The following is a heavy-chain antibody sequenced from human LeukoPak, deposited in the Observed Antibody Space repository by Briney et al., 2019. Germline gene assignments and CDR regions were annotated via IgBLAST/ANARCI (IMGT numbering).Heavy chain of an antibody. CDR1: GFTLSSYE. D-gene: IGHD3-10*02. V-gene: IGHV3-48*03. J-gene: IGHJ6*04. CDR2: ISSSGSTI. Sequence: GGSLRLSCGASGFTLSSYEMNWVRQAPGKGLEWFSYISSSGSTIYYADYVKGRFTISRDNAKNSLYLQMNSLRAEDTAVYYCAGLGITMIGGVWGKGTTVTISS. CDR3: AGLGITMIGGV.